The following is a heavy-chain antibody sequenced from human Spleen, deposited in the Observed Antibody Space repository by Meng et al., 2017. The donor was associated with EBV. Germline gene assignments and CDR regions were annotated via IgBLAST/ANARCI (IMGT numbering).Heavy chain of an antibody. CDR1: RFSVSAYN. CDR2: IYIGGTT. D-gene: IGHD2-21*01. Sequence: VGSGGGFIQQERSMRFACTVPRFSVSAYNINWVRQAPGMGLEWVSVIYIGGTTYYADFVKGRFTISRDISKNTVYLQLTSLRAEDTAVYYCARGPFGDYYFDYWGQGTLVTVSS. J-gene: IGHJ4*02. CDR3: ARGPFGDYYFDY. V-gene: IGHV3-53*01.